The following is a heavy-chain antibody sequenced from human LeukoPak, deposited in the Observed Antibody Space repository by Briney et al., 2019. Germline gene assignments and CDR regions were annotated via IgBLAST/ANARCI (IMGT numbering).Heavy chain of an antibody. V-gene: IGHV4-59*01. J-gene: IGHJ4*02. Sequence: PSETLSLTCTVSGGSISSYYWSWIRQPPGEGLEWIGYIYYSGSTNYNPSLKSRVTISVDTSKNQFSLKLSSVTAADTAVYYCARHHVAGSYYRGRYYFDYWGQGTLVTVSS. D-gene: IGHD3-10*01. CDR2: IYYSGST. CDR3: ARHHVAGSYYRGRYYFDY. CDR1: GGSISSYY.